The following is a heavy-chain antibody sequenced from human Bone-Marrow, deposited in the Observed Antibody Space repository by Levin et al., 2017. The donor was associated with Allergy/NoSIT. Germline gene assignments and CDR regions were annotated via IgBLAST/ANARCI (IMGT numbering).Heavy chain of an antibody. CDR3: VPTPASGWVTEQ. CDR1: GFPFDDYA. Sequence: PGGSLRLSCAASGFPFDDYAMHWVRQVPGKGLEWVSGISWHSNSIAYADAVKGRFIISRDNAKNSLYLQMNSLRLEDTALYYCVPTPASGWVTEQWGQGTLVTVSS. V-gene: IGHV3-9*01. J-gene: IGHJ1*01. D-gene: IGHD6-19*01. CDR2: ISWHSNSI.